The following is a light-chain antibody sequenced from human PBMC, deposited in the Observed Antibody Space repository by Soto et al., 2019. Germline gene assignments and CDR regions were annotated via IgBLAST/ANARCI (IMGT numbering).Light chain of an antibody. CDR2: AVH. CDR1: SSDVGGYNY. V-gene: IGLV2-14*01. CDR3: SSYRSGSTLG. J-gene: IGLJ2*01. Sequence: QSALTQPASVSGSPGQSITISCTGTSSDVGGYNYVPWYRQNPGKAPKLMIYAVHNRPSGISNRFSGSKSSNTASLSISGLEAEDEADYYCSSYRSGSTLGFGGGTKLTVL.